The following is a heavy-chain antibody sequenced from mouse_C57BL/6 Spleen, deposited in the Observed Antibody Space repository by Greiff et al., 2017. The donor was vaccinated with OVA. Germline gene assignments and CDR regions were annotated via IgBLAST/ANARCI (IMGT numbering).Heavy chain of an antibody. CDR1: GYTFTSYW. D-gene: IGHD2-3*01. CDR2: IHPSDSDT. V-gene: IGHV1-74*01. CDR3: AMSRDGYYVWYFDV. J-gene: IGHJ1*03. Sequence: QVHVKQPGAELVKPGASVKVSCKASGYTFTSYWMHWVKQRPGQGLEWIGRIHPSDSDTNYNQKFKGKATLTVDKSSSTAYMQLSSLTSEDSAVYYCAMSRDGYYVWYFDVWGTGTTVTVSS.